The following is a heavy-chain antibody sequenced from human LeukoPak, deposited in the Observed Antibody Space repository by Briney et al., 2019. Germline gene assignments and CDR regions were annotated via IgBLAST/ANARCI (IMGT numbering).Heavy chain of an antibody. Sequence: SETLSLTCAVYGGSFSGYYWTWIRQHPGKGLEWIGYVFYSGTTYYSPSLKSRVTMSVDTSKNQFSLKLSSVTAADTAVYYCASLWPFYSDSSAYYFVHWGQGTLVTVSS. J-gene: IGHJ1*01. CDR3: ASLWPFYSDSSAYYFVH. CDR2: VFYSGTT. CDR1: GGSFSGYY. V-gene: IGHV4-31*11. D-gene: IGHD3-22*01.